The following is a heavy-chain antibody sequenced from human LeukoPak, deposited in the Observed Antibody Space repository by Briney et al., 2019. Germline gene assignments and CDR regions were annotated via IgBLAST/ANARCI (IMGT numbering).Heavy chain of an antibody. D-gene: IGHD3-10*01. Sequence: PGGSLRLSCAASGFTFSSYWMHWVRQAPGKGLVWVSRINSDGSSTSYADSVKGRFTISRDNAKNTLYLQMNSLRAEDTAVYYCAKDTVITMVRGVMGPGYWGQGTLVTVSS. V-gene: IGHV3-74*01. J-gene: IGHJ4*02. CDR2: INSDGSST. CDR3: AKDTVITMVRGVMGPGY. CDR1: GFTFSSYW.